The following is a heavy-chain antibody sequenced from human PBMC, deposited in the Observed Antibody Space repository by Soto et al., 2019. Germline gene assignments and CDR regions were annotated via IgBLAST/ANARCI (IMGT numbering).Heavy chain of an antibody. CDR1: GFTFSSYS. J-gene: IGHJ5*02. CDR3: ARDGGIAARRGWFDP. V-gene: IGHV3-21*01. CDR2: ISSSSYI. D-gene: IGHD6-6*01. Sequence: GGSLRLSCAASGFTFSSYSMNWVRQAPGKGLEWVSSISSSSYIYYADSVKGRFTISRDNAKNSLYLQMNSLRAEDTAVYYCARDGGIAARRGWFDPWGQGTLVTVSS.